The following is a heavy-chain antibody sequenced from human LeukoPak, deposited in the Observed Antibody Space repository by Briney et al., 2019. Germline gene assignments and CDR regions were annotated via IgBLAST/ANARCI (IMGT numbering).Heavy chain of an antibody. V-gene: IGHV4-4*07. CDR1: GAHISNYY. CDR3: ASLSSGAAFDV. Sequence: SESLSLTCTVSGAHISNYYWTWVRQSAAQGLDWIGRLHARESTIYNPSLKSRLTMSIDTSKDQLSLTLTYVTAADSAVYYCASLSSGAAFDVWGQGTVVTVSS. CDR2: LHAREST. J-gene: IGHJ3*01. D-gene: IGHD3-22*01.